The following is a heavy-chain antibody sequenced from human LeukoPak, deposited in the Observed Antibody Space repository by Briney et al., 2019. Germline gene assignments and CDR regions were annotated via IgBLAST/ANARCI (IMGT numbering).Heavy chain of an antibody. J-gene: IGHJ4*02. D-gene: IGHD3-10*01. CDR2: IYSGGAT. Sequence: PGGSLRLSCAASGFTVSSNYMSWVRQAPGKGLEWVSVIYSGGATYYTDSVKGRFTISRDNSKYTLYLQMNSLRAEDTAVYYCARGGYDSGSYYKGPLYYFDYWGQGTLVTVSS. V-gene: IGHV3-53*01. CDR1: GFTVSSNY. CDR3: ARGGYDSGSYYKGPLYYFDY.